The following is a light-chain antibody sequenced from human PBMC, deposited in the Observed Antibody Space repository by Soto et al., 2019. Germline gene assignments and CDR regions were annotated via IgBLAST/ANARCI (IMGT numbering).Light chain of an antibody. CDR2: KAS. V-gene: IGKV1-5*03. CDR1: QSITDW. J-gene: IGKJ1*01. CDR3: QYWDDYSWT. Sequence: DIQMTQSPSTLSASVGDRVTITCRASQSITDWLAWYQQKPGKAPKFLIYKASNLEGGVPSRFSGSGSGTEFPTTISRVPPDYFATYYCQYWDDYSWTFGQGTKVEIK.